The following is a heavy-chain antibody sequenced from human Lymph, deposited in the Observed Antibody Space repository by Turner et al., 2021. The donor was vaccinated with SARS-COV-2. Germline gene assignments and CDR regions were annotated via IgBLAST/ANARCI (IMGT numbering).Heavy chain of an antibody. D-gene: IGHD3-10*01. CDR3: AREKLGELFDY. CDR1: GFTFSSYS. CDR2: ISSRGSYI. J-gene: IGHJ4*02. Sequence: EVQLVDSGGGLFKPGGSLSLSCAASGFTFSSYSMNWVRQATGKGLEWVSSISSRGSYIYYADSVKGRFTISRDNAKNALYLQMNSLRADETAVYYCAREKLGELFDYWGQGTLVTVSS. V-gene: IGHV3-21*01.